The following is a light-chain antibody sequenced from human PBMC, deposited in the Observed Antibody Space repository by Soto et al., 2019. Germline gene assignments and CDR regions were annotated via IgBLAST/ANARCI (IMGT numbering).Light chain of an antibody. CDR2: DTS. J-gene: IGKJ1*01. CDR1: QSVSSSY. CDR3: QHNCSSGL. Sequence: EIVWTQSPGTLSLSPGERATLSCRASQSVSSSYLAWYQQKPGQAPRLLIYDTSDRATGIPDRFSASGSGTDFALTNSRLEREGFALYLCQHNCSSGLFGHGTKVHMK. V-gene: IGKV3-20*01.